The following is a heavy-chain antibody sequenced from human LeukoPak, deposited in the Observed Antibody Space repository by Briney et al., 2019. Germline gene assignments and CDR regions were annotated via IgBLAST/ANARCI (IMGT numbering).Heavy chain of an antibody. V-gene: IGHV4-59*01. CDR2: IYYSGST. Sequence: PSETLSLTCTVSGGSISSYYWSWIRQPPGKGLEWIGYIYYSGSTNYNPSLKSRVTISVDTSKNQFSLKLSSVTAADTAVYYCARFPLGLEAFDIWGQGTMVTVSS. J-gene: IGHJ3*02. CDR1: GGSISSYY. CDR3: ARFPLGLEAFDI. D-gene: IGHD5-12*01.